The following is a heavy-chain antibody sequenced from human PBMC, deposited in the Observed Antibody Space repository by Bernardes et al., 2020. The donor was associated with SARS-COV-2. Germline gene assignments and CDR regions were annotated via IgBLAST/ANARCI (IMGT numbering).Heavy chain of an antibody. J-gene: IGHJ4*02. CDR1: GFIFSSYW. V-gene: IGHV3-74*01. CDR2: INLDGSSM. Sequence: GGSLRLSCAASGFIFSSYWMHWVRQAPGKGLVWVSRINLDGSSMSYADSVKGRVTISRDNAKNTLYLQMNSLRAEDTAIYYCARAWYSSSADYWGQGTLVTVSP. D-gene: IGHD6-19*01. CDR3: ARAWYSSSADY.